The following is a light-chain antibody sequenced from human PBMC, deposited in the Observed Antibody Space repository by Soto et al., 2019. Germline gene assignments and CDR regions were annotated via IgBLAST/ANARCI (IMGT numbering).Light chain of an antibody. V-gene: IGLV1-40*01. CDR3: QSYDSTLSIWV. Sequence: QSVLTQPPSVSGAPGQRVIISCTGSSSNIGAGYDVHWYQQLPGTAPKLLIYGNNNRPSGVPDRFSGSKSGTSASLAINGLQAEDEADYYCQSYDSTLSIWVFGGGTKLTVL. CDR2: GNN. J-gene: IGLJ3*02. CDR1: SSNIGAGYD.